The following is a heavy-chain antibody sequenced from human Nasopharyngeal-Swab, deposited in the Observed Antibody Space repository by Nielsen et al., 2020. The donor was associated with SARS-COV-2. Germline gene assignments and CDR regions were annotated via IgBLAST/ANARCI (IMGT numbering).Heavy chain of an antibody. V-gene: IGHV3-21*01. Sequence: GSLRLSCAASGFTFSSYAMSWVRQAPGKGLEWVSSISGSGSYVYYADSVKGRFTISKDSAKNSLYLQMNSLRADDTAVYFCARIAGRGSIYYYYMDVWGTGTTVTVSS. CDR2: ISGSGSYV. J-gene: IGHJ6*03. CDR1: GFTFSSYA. D-gene: IGHD1-26*01. CDR3: ARIAGRGSIYYYYMDV.